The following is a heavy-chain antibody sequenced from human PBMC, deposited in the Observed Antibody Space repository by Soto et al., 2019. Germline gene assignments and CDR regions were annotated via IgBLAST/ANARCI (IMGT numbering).Heavy chain of an antibody. D-gene: IGHD3-10*01. J-gene: IGHJ6*02. CDR2: ISAYNGNT. CDR3: ASNSVDSGSFYSYYYYYGMDV. Sequence: ASVKVSCKASGYTFTSYGISWVRQAPGQGLEWMGWISAYNGNTNYAQKLQGRVTMTTDTSTSTAYMELRSLRSDDTAVYYCASNSVDSGSFYSYYYYYGMDVWGQGTTVTSP. V-gene: IGHV1-18*01. CDR1: GYTFTSYG.